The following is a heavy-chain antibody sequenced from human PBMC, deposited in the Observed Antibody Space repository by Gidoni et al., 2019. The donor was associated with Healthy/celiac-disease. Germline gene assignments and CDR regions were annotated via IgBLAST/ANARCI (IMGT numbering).Heavy chain of an antibody. J-gene: IGHJ4*02. CDR2: IYTSGST. V-gene: IGHV4-61*02. CDR1: GGSISSGSYY. CDR3: ARECPRSSCLDY. D-gene: IGHD6-13*01. Sequence: QVQLQESGPGLVKPSQTLSLTCTVSGGSISSGSYYWSWIRQPAGKGLEWIGRIYTSGSTNYNPSLKSRVTISVDTSKNQFSLKLSSVTAADTAVYYCARECPRSSCLDYWGQGTLVTVSS.